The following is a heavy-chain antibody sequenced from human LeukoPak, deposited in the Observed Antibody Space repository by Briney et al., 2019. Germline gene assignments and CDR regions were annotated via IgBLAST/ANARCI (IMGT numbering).Heavy chain of an antibody. CDR3: ARDYGDYDSNWFDP. CDR1: GYTFTGYY. J-gene: IGHJ5*02. V-gene: IGHV1-2*02. Sequence: ASVKVSCTASGYTFTGYYMHWVRQAPGQGLEWMGWINPNSGGTNYAQTFQGRVTMTRDTSISTAYMELSRLRSDDTAVYYCARDYGDYDSNWFDPWGQGTLVTVSS. CDR2: INPNSGGT. D-gene: IGHD4-17*01.